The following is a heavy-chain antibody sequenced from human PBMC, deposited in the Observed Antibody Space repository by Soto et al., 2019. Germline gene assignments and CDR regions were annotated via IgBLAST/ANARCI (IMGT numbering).Heavy chain of an antibody. CDR1: GFTFSSYW. V-gene: IGHV3-74*01. J-gene: IGHJ4*02. CDR2: INSDGSST. D-gene: IGHD2-15*01. CDR3: VRTSLVVAAATREDY. Sequence: EVQLVESGGGLVQPGGSLRLSCAASGFTFSSYWMHWVRQAPGKGLVWVSRINSDGSSTSYADSVKGRFTISRDNAKNRLYLQTNSLRAEDTAVYYCVRTSLVVAAATREDYWGQGTLGTVSS.